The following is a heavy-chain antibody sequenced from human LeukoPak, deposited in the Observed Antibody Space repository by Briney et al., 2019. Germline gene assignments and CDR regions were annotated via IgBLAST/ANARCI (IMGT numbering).Heavy chain of an antibody. D-gene: IGHD3-16*01. CDR3: AGGGDFDY. J-gene: IGHJ4*02. CDR2: ISRTSEYI. V-gene: IGHV3-21*01. Sequence: GGSLRLSCAASGFTVSSNYMSWVRQAPGKGLEWVSSISRTSEYIHYADSVRGRFAISRENAKNSVYLQMNSLRAEDTAVYFWAGGGDFDYWGQGILVTVSA. CDR1: GFTVSSNY.